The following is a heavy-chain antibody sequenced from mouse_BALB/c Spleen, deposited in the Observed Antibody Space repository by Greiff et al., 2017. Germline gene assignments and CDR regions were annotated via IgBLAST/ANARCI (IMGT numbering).Heavy chain of an antibody. D-gene: IGHD1-1*01. CDR2: INPSSGYT. J-gene: IGHJ1*01. Sequence: VQLQQSGAELARPGASVKMSCKASGYTFTSYTMHWVKQRPGQGLEWIGYINPSSGYTNYNQKFKDKATLTADKSSSTAYMQLSSLTSEDSAVYYCARRAYGSSYDWYFDVWGEGTTVTVSS. CDR3: ARRAYGSSYDWYFDV. V-gene: IGHV1-4*01. CDR1: GYTFTSYT.